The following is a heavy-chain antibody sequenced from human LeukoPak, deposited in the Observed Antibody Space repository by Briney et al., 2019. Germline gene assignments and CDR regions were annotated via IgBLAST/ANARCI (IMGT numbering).Heavy chain of an antibody. Sequence: SETLSLTCTVSGGSVSSGSYYWSWIRQPPGKGLEWIGYIYYSGSTNYNPSLKSRVTISVDTSKNQFSLKLSSVTAADTAVYYCARGGWELLAWGQGTLVTVPS. CDR2: IYYSGST. CDR3: ARGGWELLA. J-gene: IGHJ4*02. CDR1: GGSVSSGSYY. V-gene: IGHV4-61*01. D-gene: IGHD1-26*01.